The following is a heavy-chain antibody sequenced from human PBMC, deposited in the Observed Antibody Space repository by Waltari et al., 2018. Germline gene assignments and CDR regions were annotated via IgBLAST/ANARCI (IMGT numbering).Heavy chain of an antibody. CDR2: IDDTGDT. CDR1: AGSITTWH. V-gene: IGHV4-4*07. CDR3: ARSVWDYTLGRGEYFQY. Sequence: QVQLQESGPGLVKHSETLSLACSVSAGSITTWHWSWIRLAAGKGLEWTGDIDDTGDTKYNPSLRGRVTMSVDTSDNYFSLKMDAVSAADTAVYYCARSVWDYTLGRGEYFQYWGQGIRVAVSS. J-gene: IGHJ4*02. D-gene: IGHD4-4*01.